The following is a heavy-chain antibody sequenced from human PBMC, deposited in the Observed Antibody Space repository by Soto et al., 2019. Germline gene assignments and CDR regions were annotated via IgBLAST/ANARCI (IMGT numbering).Heavy chain of an antibody. D-gene: IGHD3-22*01. J-gene: IGHJ1*01. CDR3: ARGTPRYYYDSSGYYLH. Sequence: SVKVSCKASGGTFSSYAISWVRQAPGQGLEWMGGTIPIFGTANYAQKFQGRVTITADESTSTAYMELSSLRSEDTAVYYCARGTPRYYYDSSGYYLHWGQGTLVTVSS. CDR2: TIPIFGTA. CDR1: GGTFSSYA. V-gene: IGHV1-69*13.